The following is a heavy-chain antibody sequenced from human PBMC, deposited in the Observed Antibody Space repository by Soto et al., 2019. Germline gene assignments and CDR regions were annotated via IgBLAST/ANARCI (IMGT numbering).Heavy chain of an antibody. D-gene: IGHD2-15*01. Sequence: GGTLRLSCAASGFSFSYAWMSWVRQAPGKGLEWVGRVKSKTDGGTTDYAAPVKGRFTISRYDSKTTVYLQMNSPKTEDTAVYYCTTDCRCGSCYPGAHYYYYGMDVWGQGTTVTVSS. V-gene: IGHV3-15*01. CDR3: TTDCRCGSCYPGAHYYYYGMDV. J-gene: IGHJ6*02. CDR1: GFSFSYAW. CDR2: VKSKTDGGTT.